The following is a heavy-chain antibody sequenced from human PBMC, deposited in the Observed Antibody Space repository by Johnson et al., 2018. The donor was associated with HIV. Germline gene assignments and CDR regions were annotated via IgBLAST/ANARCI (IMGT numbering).Heavy chain of an antibody. CDR3: TTDWGLWFGNLLHDAFDI. CDR1: GFTLSTYG. J-gene: IGHJ3*02. CDR2: ISYDGSNK. D-gene: IGHD3-10*01. V-gene: IGHV3-30*03. Sequence: QVQLVESGGGLVKPGGSLRLSCAASGFTLSTYGMHWVRQAPGKGLEWVAVISYDGSNKYYADSVKGRFTTSRDNSKNTLYLQMNSLKTEDTAVYYCTTDWGLWFGNLLHDAFDIWGQGTMVTVSS.